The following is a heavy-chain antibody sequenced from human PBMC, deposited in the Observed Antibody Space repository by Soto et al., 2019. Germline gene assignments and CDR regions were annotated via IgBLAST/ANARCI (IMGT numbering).Heavy chain of an antibody. Sequence: GGSLRLSCAASEFSFSSYAMHWIRQAPGKGLEWVAVISFDGNIIHYADSVKGRFIISRDNSKNTLYLQMHSLSGEDTAVYYCARTFDTITYYFDYWGQGTLVTV. CDR3: ARTFDTITYYFDY. CDR1: EFSFSSYA. V-gene: IGHV3-30-3*01. D-gene: IGHD3-9*01. J-gene: IGHJ4*02. CDR2: ISFDGNII.